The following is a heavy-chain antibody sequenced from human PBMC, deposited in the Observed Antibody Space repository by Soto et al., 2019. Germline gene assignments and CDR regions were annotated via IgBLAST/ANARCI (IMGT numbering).Heavy chain of an antibody. V-gene: IGHV4-31*03. CDR3: AQQPTYYDFWSGSPHGMDV. J-gene: IGHJ6*02. Sequence: TLSLTCTVSGGSISSGGYYWSWIRQHPGKGLEWIGYIYYSGSTYYNPSLKSRVTISVDTSKNQFSLKLSSVTAADTAVYYCAQQPTYYDFWSGSPHGMDVWGQGTTVTV. CDR2: IYYSGST. D-gene: IGHD3-3*01. CDR1: GGSISSGGYY.